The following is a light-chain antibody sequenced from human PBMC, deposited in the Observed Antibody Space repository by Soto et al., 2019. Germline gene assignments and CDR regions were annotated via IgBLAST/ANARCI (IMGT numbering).Light chain of an antibody. CDR2: EVS. CDR1: SSYIGTYRL. V-gene: IGLV2-23*02. Sequence: QSALTQPASVSGSPGQSITISCTGTSSYIGTYRLVSWYQQHPGEAPKLMIYEVSKRPSGLSNRFSGSKSGNTASLTISGLQAEDEGYYYCCSYAGSGTLVFGGGTKVTVL. J-gene: IGLJ2*01. CDR3: CSYAGSGTLV.